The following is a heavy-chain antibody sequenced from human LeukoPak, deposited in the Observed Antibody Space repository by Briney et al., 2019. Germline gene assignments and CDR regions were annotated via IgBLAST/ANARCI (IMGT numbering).Heavy chain of an antibody. Sequence: PGGSLRLSCAASGFTFSSYEMNWVRQAPGKGLEWVSIIYSGGDTYYADSVKGRFTISKDNSKNTLYLQMNSLRAEDTAVYYCTRGPGSTWYSDYWGQGTLITVSS. D-gene: IGHD6-13*01. J-gene: IGHJ4*02. CDR3: TRGPGSTWYSDY. V-gene: IGHV3-66*02. CDR1: GFTFSSYE. CDR2: IYSGGDT.